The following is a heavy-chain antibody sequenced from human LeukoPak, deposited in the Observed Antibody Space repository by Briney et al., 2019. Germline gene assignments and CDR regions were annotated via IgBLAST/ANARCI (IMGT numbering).Heavy chain of an antibody. J-gene: IGHJ4*02. CDR2: ISGSGGST. Sequence: GGSLRLSCAASGFTFSSYAMSWVRQAPGKGLKWVSAISGSGGSTYYADSVKGRFTISRDNSKNTLYLQMNSLRAEDTAVYYCAKDQMYYDFWSGLDYWGQGTLVTVSS. CDR1: GFTFSSYA. V-gene: IGHV3-23*01. D-gene: IGHD3-3*01. CDR3: AKDQMYYDFWSGLDY.